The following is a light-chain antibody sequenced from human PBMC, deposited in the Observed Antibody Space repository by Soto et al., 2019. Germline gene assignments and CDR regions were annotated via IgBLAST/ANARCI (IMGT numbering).Light chain of an antibody. CDR2: EVT. V-gene: IGLV2-14*01. J-gene: IGLJ3*02. CDR3: GTWDSSLSAGV. Sequence: QSALTQPASVSGSPGQSITISCTGTSSDVGGYNYVSWYQQHPGKAPKLMIYEVTNRPSGVSNRFSGFKSGNTASLTISGLQAEDEADYYCGTWDSSLSAGVFGGGTQLTVL. CDR1: SSDVGGYNY.